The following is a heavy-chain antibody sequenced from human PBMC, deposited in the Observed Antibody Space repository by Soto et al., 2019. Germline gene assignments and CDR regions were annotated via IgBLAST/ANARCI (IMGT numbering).Heavy chain of an antibody. D-gene: IGHD6-13*01. J-gene: IGHJ1*01. V-gene: IGHV3-15*01. CDR2: IKSKTDGGTT. Sequence: GVLRLSCAASGFTFSNAWMSWVRQAPGKGLEWVGRIKSKTDGGTTDYAAPVKGRFTISRDDSKNTLYLQMNGLKTEDTAVYYCTTIAAAGTQIQHWGQGTLVTVSS. CDR3: TTIAAAGTQIQH. CDR1: GFTFSNAW.